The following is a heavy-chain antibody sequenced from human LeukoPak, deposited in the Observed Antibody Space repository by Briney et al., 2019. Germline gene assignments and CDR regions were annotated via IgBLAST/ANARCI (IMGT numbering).Heavy chain of an antibody. D-gene: IGHD6-19*01. V-gene: IGHV4-39*07. Sequence: SETLSLTCTVSGGSISSSSYYWGWIRQPPGKGLEWIGSIYYSGSTYYNPSLKIRVTISVDTAKNQFSLKLSSVTAADTAVYYCARAIAVAGSCFDYWGQGTLVTVSS. CDR1: GGSISSSSYY. CDR2: IYYSGST. CDR3: ARAIAVAGSCFDY. J-gene: IGHJ4*02.